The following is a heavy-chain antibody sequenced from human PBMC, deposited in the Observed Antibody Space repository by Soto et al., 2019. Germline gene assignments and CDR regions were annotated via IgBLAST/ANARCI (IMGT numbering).Heavy chain of an antibody. CDR2: IYHSGST. Sequence: PSETLSLTCAVSGGSISSSNWWSWVRQPPGKGLEWIGEIYHSGSTNYNPSLKSRVTISVDKSKNQFSLKLSSVTAADTAVYYCARVDSSSWYVGGIKLPTYYYYGMDVWGQGTTVTVSS. CDR1: GGSISSSNW. V-gene: IGHV4-4*02. D-gene: IGHD6-13*01. CDR3: ARVDSSSWYVGGIKLPTYYYYGMDV. J-gene: IGHJ6*02.